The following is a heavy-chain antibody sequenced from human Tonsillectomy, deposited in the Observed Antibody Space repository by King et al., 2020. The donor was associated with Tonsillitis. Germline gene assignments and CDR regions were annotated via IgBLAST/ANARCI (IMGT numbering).Heavy chain of an antibody. J-gene: IGHJ6*02. Sequence: VQLQQWGAGLLKPSETLSLTCAVYGGSFSGYYWSWIRQPPGKGLEWIGGINHSGSTNYNPSLKSRVTISIDTSKNQFSLKLRSVTAADTAVYYCAREGNRGPDVWGQGTTVTVSS. CDR2: INHSGST. CDR1: GGSFSGYY. D-gene: IGHD1-14*01. CDR3: AREGNRGPDV. V-gene: IGHV4-34*01.